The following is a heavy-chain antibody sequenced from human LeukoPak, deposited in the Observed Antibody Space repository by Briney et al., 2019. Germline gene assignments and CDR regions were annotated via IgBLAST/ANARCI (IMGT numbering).Heavy chain of an antibody. J-gene: IGHJ6*02. CDR2: IYYDGSKK. Sequence: GGSLRLSCAASGFTFSRSGMCWVRQAPGKGLEWMAVIYYDGSKKYSADSVKGRFTISRDNSRNTLYLEMNSLRTDDTAVYYCARGQADYFGLDVWGQGTTVTVSS. CDR3: ARGQADYFGLDV. CDR1: GFTFSRSG. V-gene: IGHV3-33*07.